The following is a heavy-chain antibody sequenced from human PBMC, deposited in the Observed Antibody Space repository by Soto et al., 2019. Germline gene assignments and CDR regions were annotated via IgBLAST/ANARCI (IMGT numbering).Heavy chain of an antibody. CDR1: GGSLSGYY. CDR2: IHPSGSP. D-gene: IGHD1-1*01. Sequence: LSLTCAVYGGSLSGYYWSWTRQSPGKGLEWIGEIHPSGSPHYNPSLNSRVTMSLDTSKNQFSLKLTSVTAADTALYFCARGMDEYKLGNVWGPGTTVTVSS. CDR3: ARGMDEYKLGNV. V-gene: IGHV4-34*01. J-gene: IGHJ6*02.